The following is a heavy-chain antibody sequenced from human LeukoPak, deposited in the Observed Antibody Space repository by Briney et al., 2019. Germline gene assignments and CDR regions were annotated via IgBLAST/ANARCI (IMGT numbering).Heavy chain of an antibody. CDR2: IYGSGST. CDR3: ASYLALTYYYGSGRGGFDY. CDR1: GASIRSHY. V-gene: IGHV4-59*08. J-gene: IGHJ4*02. D-gene: IGHD3-10*01. Sequence: PSETLSLTCTVSGASIRSHYWSWIRQPPGKGLEWIGYIYGSGSTDYNPSLKSRVTISIDTSKNQLYLKLSSVTAADTAVYYCASYLALTYYYGSGRGGFDYWGQGTLVTVSS.